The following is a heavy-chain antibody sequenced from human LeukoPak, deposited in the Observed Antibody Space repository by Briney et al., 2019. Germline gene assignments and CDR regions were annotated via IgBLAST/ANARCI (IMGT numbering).Heavy chain of an antibody. CDR2: IIPIFGTA. Sequence: ASVKVSCKASGGTFSSYAISWVRQAAGQGLEWMGGIIPIFGTANYEQKFQGRVTITTAESPSTAYMDLSSLRPAATAVYYCASDKRFLGWLPAIDYWGQGTLVTVSS. J-gene: IGHJ4*02. CDR3: ASDKRFLGWLPAIDY. D-gene: IGHD3-3*01. V-gene: IGHV1-69*05. CDR1: GGTFSSYA.